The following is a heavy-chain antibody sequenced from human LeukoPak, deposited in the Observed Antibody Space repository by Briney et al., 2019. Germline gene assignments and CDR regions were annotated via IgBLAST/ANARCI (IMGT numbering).Heavy chain of an antibody. V-gene: IGHV3-23*01. D-gene: IGHD2-2*01. CDR2: SSGSGDTT. CDR3: AKGGSSACYPYYFDH. Sequence: GGSLRLSCAASGFTLSNYAMTWVRQAPGKGLEWLSASSGSGDTTYYAASVKGRFTISRDNSQNTLYLEMNSLRAEDTAEYYCAKGGSSACYPYYFDHWGRGALVTVSS. J-gene: IGHJ4*02. CDR1: GFTLSNYA.